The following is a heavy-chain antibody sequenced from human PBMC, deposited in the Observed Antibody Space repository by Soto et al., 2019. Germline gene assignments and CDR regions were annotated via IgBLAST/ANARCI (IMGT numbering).Heavy chain of an antibody. Sequence: QVQLVQCRAEMKKPGSSVKVSCQSSGGTFNTYAMNWVRQAPGQGPEWMGDISPMFGAANYAPKFQGRVTITADESTGTSYMQLSSLTSEDTALYFCAREVQVHTPAFVYWGQGTLVTVSS. V-gene: IGHV1-69*19. CDR1: GGTFNTYA. CDR3: AREVQVHTPAFVY. CDR2: ISPMFGAA. J-gene: IGHJ4*02. D-gene: IGHD3-10*01.